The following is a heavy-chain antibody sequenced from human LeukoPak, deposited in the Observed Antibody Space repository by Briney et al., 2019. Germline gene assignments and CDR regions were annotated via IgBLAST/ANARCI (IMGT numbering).Heavy chain of an antibody. CDR1: GGSISGYY. CDR3: ARQASWLPYFDL. J-gene: IGHJ2*01. D-gene: IGHD5-12*01. CDR2: IYYSGST. V-gene: IGHV4-59*08. Sequence: SETLSLTCTASGGSISGYYWSWIRQPPGKGLEWIGYIYYSGSTNYNPSLKRRVTISIDPSENQFSLKLSSVTAADTAVYFCARQASWLPYFDLWGRGTLVTVSS.